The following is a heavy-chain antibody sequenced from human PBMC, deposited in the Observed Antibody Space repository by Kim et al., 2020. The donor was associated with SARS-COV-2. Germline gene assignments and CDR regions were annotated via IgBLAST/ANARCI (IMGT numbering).Heavy chain of an antibody. CDR2: ISSSSSTI. J-gene: IGHJ4*02. D-gene: IGHD3-3*01. CDR3: ARDPHYDFWSGYPDHTFDY. Sequence: GGSLRLSCAASGFTFSSYSMNWVRQAPGKGLEWVSYISSSSSTIYYADSVKGRFTISRDNAKNSLYLQMNSLRDEDTAVYYCARDPHYDFWSGYPDHTFDYWGQGTLVTVSS. V-gene: IGHV3-48*02. CDR1: GFTFSSYS.